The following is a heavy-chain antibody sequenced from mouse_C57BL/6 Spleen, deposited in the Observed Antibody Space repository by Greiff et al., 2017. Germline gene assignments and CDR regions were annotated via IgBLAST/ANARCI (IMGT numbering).Heavy chain of an antibody. CDR2: ISYDGSN. D-gene: IGHD1-1*01. J-gene: IGHJ2*01. Sequence: EVKLVESGPGLVKPSQSLSLTCSVTGYSITSGYYWNWIRQFPGNKLEWMGYISYDGSNNYNPSLKNRISITRDTSKNQFFLKLNSVTTEDTATYYCASQKITLDYWGQGTTLTVSS. CDR1: GYSITSGYY. V-gene: IGHV3-6*01. CDR3: ASQKITLDY.